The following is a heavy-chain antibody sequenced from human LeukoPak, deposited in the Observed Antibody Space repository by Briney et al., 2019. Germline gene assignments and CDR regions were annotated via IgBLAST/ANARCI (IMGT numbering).Heavy chain of an antibody. Sequence: PSETLSLTCAVYGGSFSGYYWSWIRQPPGKGLEWIGEINHSGSTNYNPSLKSRVTISVDTSKNQFSLKLSSVTAADTAVYYCARMDYYGSGSTAVDYWGQGTLVTVSP. CDR1: GGSFSGYY. D-gene: IGHD3-10*01. V-gene: IGHV4-34*01. J-gene: IGHJ4*02. CDR3: ARMDYYGSGSTAVDY. CDR2: INHSGST.